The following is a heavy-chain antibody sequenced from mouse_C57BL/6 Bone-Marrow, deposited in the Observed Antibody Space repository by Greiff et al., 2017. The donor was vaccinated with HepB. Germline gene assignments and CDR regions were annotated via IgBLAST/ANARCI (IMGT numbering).Heavy chain of an antibody. CDR2: ISSGGDYI. CDR3: ARGGTTVVAPYAMDY. D-gene: IGHD1-1*01. Sequence: EVQLVESGEGLVKPGGSLKLSCAASGFTFSSYAMSWVRQTPEKRLEWVAYISSGGDYIYYTDNLKGRFTITRDNARNTPYLQMSSLKSEDTAMYYCARGGTTVVAPYAMDYWGQGTSVTVSS. J-gene: IGHJ4*01. V-gene: IGHV5S21*01. CDR1: GFTFSSYA.